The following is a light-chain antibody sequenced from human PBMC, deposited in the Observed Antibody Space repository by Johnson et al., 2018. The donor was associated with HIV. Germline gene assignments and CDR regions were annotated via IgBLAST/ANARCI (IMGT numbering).Light chain of an antibody. CDR1: SSNIGNNY. CDR3: GTWDNSLSAYV. Sequence: SVLTQPPSVSAAPGQKVPISCSGSSSNIGNNYVSWYQQLPGTAPKLLIYENNKRPSGIPDRFSGSKSGTSATLGITGLQTGDEAAYYCGTWDNSLSAYVFGTGTKVTVL. V-gene: IGLV1-51*02. J-gene: IGLJ1*01. CDR2: ENN.